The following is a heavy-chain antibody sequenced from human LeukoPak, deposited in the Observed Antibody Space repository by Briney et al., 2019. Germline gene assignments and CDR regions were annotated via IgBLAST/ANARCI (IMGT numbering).Heavy chain of an antibody. D-gene: IGHD3-22*01. V-gene: IGHV4-34*01. Sequence: SETLSLTCAVSGGSFSGYYWSWIRQPPGKGLEWIGEINHSGSTNYNPSLKSRVTISVDTSKNQFSLKLSSVTAADTAVYYCARPTYYYDSSGSPHWYFDLWGRGTLVTVSS. CDR2: INHSGST. CDR1: GGSFSGYY. CDR3: ARPTYYYDSSGSPHWYFDL. J-gene: IGHJ2*01.